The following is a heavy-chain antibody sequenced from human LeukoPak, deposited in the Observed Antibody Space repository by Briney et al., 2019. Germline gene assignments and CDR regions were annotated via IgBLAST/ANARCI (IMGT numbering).Heavy chain of an antibody. CDR1: GGTFSSYA. D-gene: IGHD3-22*01. J-gene: IGHJ4*02. CDR2: IIPIFGTA. CDR3: AREGASITMIVVVSYFDY. V-gene: IGHV1-69*05. Sequence: ASVKVSCKASGGTFSSYAISWARQAPGQGLEWMGRIIPIFGTANYAQKFQGRVTITTDESTSTAYMELSSLRSEDTAVYYCAREGASITMIVVVSYFDYWGQGTLVTVSS.